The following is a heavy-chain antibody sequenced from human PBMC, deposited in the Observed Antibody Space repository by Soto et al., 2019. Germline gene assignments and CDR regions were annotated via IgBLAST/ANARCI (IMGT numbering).Heavy chain of an antibody. D-gene: IGHD6-13*01. Sequence: VSVKVSCQASGYTFTAYYIHWVRQAPGQEFEWMGWIRPNGGSTDFAREFQGRFTMTWDTSISTAYMDLSSLRSDDTAVYYCARGSVASAAEPTGMDVWGQGTTVTISS. CDR3: ARGSVASAAEPTGMDV. CDR1: GYTFTAYY. CDR2: IRPNGGST. V-gene: IGHV1-2*02. J-gene: IGHJ6*02.